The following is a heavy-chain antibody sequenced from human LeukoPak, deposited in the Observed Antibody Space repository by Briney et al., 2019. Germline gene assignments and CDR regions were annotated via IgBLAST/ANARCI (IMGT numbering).Heavy chain of an antibody. CDR1: GGSISSYY. CDR2: IYTSGST. Sequence: NPSETLSLTCTVSGGSISSYYWSWIRQPAGKGLEWIGRIYTSGSTNYNPSLKSRVTMSVDTSKNQFSLKLSSVTAADTAVYYCARVGMVRARNLYYYYYMDVWGKGTTVTISS. D-gene: IGHD3-10*01. J-gene: IGHJ6*03. V-gene: IGHV4-4*07. CDR3: ARVGMVRARNLYYYYYMDV.